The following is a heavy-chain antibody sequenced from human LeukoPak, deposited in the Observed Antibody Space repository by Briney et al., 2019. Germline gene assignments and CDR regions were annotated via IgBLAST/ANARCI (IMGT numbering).Heavy chain of an antibody. CDR3: ARAQRNPKRYSGSYQGIGY. J-gene: IGHJ4*02. Sequence: GASVKVSCKASGYTFTSYAMHWVRQAPGQRLEWMGWINAGNGNTKYSQEFQGRVTITRDTSASTAYMELSSLRSEDTAVYYCARAQRNPKRYSGSYQGIGYWGQGTLVTVSS. V-gene: IGHV1-3*03. CDR1: GYTFTSYA. D-gene: IGHD1-26*01. CDR2: INAGNGNT.